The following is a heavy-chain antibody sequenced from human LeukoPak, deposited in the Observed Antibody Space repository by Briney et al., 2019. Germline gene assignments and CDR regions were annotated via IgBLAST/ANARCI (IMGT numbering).Heavy chain of an antibody. CDR2: ISSSSSYI. CDR3: ARDPFGEDYGDYIGY. J-gene: IGHJ4*02. CDR1: GFTFSSYT. D-gene: IGHD4-17*01. V-gene: IGHV3-21*01. Sequence: GGSLRLSCAASGFTFSSYTMNWVRQAPGKGLEWVTSISSSSSYIYYADSVKGRFTISRDNAKNSLYLQMNSLRAEDTAVYYCARDPFGEDYGDYIGYWGQGTLVTVSS.